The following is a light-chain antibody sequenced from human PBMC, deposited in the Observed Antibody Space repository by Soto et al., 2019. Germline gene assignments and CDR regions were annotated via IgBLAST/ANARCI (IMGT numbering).Light chain of an antibody. CDR3: SSYAGSNNYV. CDR1: SSDIGGYSY. V-gene: IGLV2-8*01. J-gene: IGLJ1*01. CDR2: EVS. Sequence: QSVLTQPPSASGSPGQSVTISCTGTSSDIGGYSYVSWYQQHPGKAPKLMIYEVSKRPSGVPDRFSGSKSGNTASLTVSGLQAEXEADYYCSSYAGSNNYVFGSGTKVTVL.